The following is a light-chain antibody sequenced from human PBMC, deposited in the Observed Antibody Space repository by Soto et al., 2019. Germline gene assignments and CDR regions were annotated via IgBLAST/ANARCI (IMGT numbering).Light chain of an antibody. CDR3: QQRTNWPPYT. Sequence: EIVLTQSPATLSLSPGERATLSCRASQSINTYLAWYQQRPGQVPRLLIYEASNRATGIPGRFSDSGSGTDFTLTISSLEFEDSAVYYCQQRTNWPPYTFGQGTKLEIK. CDR1: QSINTY. CDR2: EAS. J-gene: IGKJ2*01. V-gene: IGKV3-11*01.